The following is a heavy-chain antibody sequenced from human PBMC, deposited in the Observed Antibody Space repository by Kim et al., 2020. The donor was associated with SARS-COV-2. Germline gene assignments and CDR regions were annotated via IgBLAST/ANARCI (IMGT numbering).Heavy chain of an antibody. Sequence: ASVKVSCKASGYTFTSYDINWVRQATGQGLEWMGWMNPNSGNTGYAQKFQGRVTMTRNTSISTAYMELSSLRSEDTAVYYCARGSNTMIVVVIMPINYYYMDVWGKGATVTVSS. CDR3: ARGSNTMIVVVIMPINYYYMDV. CDR1: GYTFTSYD. CDR2: MNPNSGNT. J-gene: IGHJ6*03. V-gene: IGHV1-8*01. D-gene: IGHD3-22*01.